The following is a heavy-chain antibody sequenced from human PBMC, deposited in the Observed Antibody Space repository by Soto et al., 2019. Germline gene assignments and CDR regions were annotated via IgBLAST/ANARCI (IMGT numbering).Heavy chain of an antibody. J-gene: IGHJ4*02. V-gene: IGHV3-23*01. D-gene: IGHD1-26*01. CDR3: ARRGSGSYYDY. Sequence: EVLLLESGGGLVQPGGSLRLSCAASGFTFSSYAMRWVRQAPGKGLEWVSAIGGSGGSTYYADSVKGRFTISRDNSKNTLYLQMNSLRAEDTAVCYCARRGSGSYYDYWGQGTLVTVSS. CDR1: GFTFSSYA. CDR2: IGGSGGST.